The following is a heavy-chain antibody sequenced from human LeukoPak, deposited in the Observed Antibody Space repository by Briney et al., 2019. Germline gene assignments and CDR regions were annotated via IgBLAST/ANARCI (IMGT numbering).Heavy chain of an antibody. CDR3: ASSSGYYSIEY. CDR1: GGSISSYY. J-gene: IGHJ4*02. Sequence: KASETLSHTCTVSGGSISSYYWSWIRQPPGKGLEWIGYIYYSGSTNYNPSLKSRVTISVDTSKNQFSLKLSSVTAADTAVYYCASSSGYYSIEYWGQGSLVTVSS. V-gene: IGHV4-59*08. D-gene: IGHD3-22*01. CDR2: IYYSGST.